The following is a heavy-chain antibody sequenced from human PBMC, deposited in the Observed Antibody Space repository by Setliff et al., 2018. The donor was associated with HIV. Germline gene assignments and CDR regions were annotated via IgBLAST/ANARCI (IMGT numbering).Heavy chain of an antibody. CDR3: ARGRLLWSGSYYYYYMDV. D-gene: IGHD3-10*01. Sequence: PGGSLRLSCAASGFTFSSYGIHWVRQAPGKGLEWVAVISYDGSNKYYADSVKGRFTISRDDSRNTLYLQMNSLKTEDTAVYYCARGRLLWSGSYYYYYMDVWGKGTTVTVSS. CDR2: ISYDGSNK. J-gene: IGHJ6*03. V-gene: IGHV3-30*03. CDR1: GFTFSSYG.